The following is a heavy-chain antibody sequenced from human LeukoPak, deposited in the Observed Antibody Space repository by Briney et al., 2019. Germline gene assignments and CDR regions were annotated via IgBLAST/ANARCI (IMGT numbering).Heavy chain of an antibody. D-gene: IGHD7-27*01. CDR3: ARPKLGMVYFDY. V-gene: IGHV5-51*01. J-gene: IGHJ4*02. CDR1: GYNFTSYW. Sequence: PGASLEICGKGAGYNFTSYWIGGVRPLPGKGLEWMGIIYPGDSDTRYSPSFQGQVTISADKSISTAYLQWSSLKASDTAMYYCARPKLGMVYFDYWGQGTLVTVSS. CDR2: IYPGDSDT.